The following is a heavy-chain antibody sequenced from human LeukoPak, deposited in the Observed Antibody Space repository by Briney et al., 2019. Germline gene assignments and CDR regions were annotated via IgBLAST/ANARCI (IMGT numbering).Heavy chain of an antibody. CDR3: ARDLDDILTAYKPITYYFDY. D-gene: IGHD3-9*01. V-gene: IGHV1-18*01. J-gene: IGHJ4*02. CDR2: ISAYTGNT. CDR1: GYTFTNYG. Sequence: ASVKVSCKASGYTFTNYGISWVRQAPGQGLEWVGWISAYTGNTKYAQKFQGRVTMTADTSTRTAYMELRSLRTDDTAVYYCARDLDDILTAYKPITYYFDYWGQGTLVTVSS.